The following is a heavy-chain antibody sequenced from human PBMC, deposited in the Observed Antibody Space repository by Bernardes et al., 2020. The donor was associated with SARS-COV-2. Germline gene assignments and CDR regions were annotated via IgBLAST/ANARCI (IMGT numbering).Heavy chain of an antibody. Sequence: ASVKVSCKASGYTFTGYYIHWVRQAPGQGLEWMGWINPNSGGTNYAQKFQDRVTMTRDTSIRTAYMELRRLRSDDTAVYYCAIPPTNYDRYGMDVWGKGTTVTVSS. V-gene: IGHV1-2*02. D-gene: IGHD3-22*01. CDR1: GYTFTGYY. J-gene: IGHJ6*04. CDR2: INPNSGGT. CDR3: AIPPTNYDRYGMDV.